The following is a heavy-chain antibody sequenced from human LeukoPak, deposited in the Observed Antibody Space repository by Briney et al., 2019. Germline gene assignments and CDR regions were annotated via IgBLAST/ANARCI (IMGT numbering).Heavy chain of an antibody. J-gene: IGHJ5*02. D-gene: IGHD3-3*01. V-gene: IGHV4-59*11. CDR2: IYYSGST. CDR3: VRKDGYYDFWSGPNWFDP. Sequence: SETLSLTCTVSGGSISSHYWSWIRQPPGKGLEWIGYIYYSGSTNYNPSLKSRVTISVDTSKNQFSLKLSSVTAADTAVYYCVRKDGYYDFWSGPNWFDPWGQGTLVTVSS. CDR1: GGSISSHY.